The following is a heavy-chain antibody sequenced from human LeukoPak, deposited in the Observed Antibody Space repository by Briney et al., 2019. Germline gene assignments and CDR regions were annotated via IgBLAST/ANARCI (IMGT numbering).Heavy chain of an antibody. J-gene: IGHJ6*03. Sequence: GGSLRLSCAASGFTFSSYSMNWVRQAPGKGLEWVSSISSSSSYIYYADSVKGRFTISRDNAKNSLYLQMNSLRAEDTAVYYCARLPRLYYYYYYMDVWGKGTTVTVS. CDR2: ISSSSSYI. V-gene: IGHV3-21*01. CDR1: GFTFSSYS. CDR3: ARLPRLYYYYYYMDV.